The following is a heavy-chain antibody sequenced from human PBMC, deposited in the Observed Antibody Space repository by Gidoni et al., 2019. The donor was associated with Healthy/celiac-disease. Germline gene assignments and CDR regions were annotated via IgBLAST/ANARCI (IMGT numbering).Heavy chain of an antibody. CDR2: ISWNSGSI. D-gene: IGHD3-9*01. J-gene: IGHJ5*02. V-gene: IGHV3-9*01. CDR3: AKVHDILTGYYDGWFDP. Sequence: EVQLLESGGGLVQPGRSLRLSCSASGFTFADYAMHWVRQAPGKGLEWVSGISWNSGSIGYADSVKGRFTISRDNAKNSLYLQMNSLRAEDTALYYCAKVHDILTGYYDGWFDPWGQGTLVTVSS. CDR1: GFTFADYA.